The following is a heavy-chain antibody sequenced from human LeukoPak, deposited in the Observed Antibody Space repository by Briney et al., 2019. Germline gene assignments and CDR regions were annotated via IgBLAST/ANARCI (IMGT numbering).Heavy chain of an antibody. V-gene: IGHV3-23*01. CDR1: GFTFSSYA. Sequence: GGSLRLSCAASGFTFSSYAMSWVRQAPGKGLEWVSAISGSGGSTYYADSVKGRFTISRDNSKNTLYPQMNSLRAEDTAVYYCASDSSGYYSNFGYFDYWGQGTLVTVSS. J-gene: IGHJ4*02. CDR2: ISGSGGST. CDR3: ASDSSGYYSNFGYFDY. D-gene: IGHD3-22*01.